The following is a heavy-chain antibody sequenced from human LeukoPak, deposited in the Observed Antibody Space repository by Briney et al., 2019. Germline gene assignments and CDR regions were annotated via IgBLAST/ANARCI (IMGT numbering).Heavy chain of an antibody. CDR2: IYYSGST. Sequence: SETLSLTCTVSGGSICSYYWSWIRQPPGKGLEWIGYIYYSGSTNYNPSLKSRVTISVDTSKNQFSLKLSSVTAADTAVYYCARTYGDYVFAAFDIWGQGTMVTVSS. CDR1: GGSICSYY. J-gene: IGHJ3*02. V-gene: IGHV4-59*08. D-gene: IGHD4-17*01. CDR3: ARTYGDYVFAAFDI.